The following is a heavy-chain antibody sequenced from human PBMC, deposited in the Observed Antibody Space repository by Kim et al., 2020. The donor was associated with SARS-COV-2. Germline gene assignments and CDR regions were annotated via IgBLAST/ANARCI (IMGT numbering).Heavy chain of an antibody. CDR3: TTGRSY. J-gene: IGHJ4*02. V-gene: IGHV3-15*01. CDR2: IKPKTDGETT. CDR1: GFTFSNAW. Sequence: GGSLRLSCAASGFTFSNAWMNWVRQAPGKGLEWVGRIKPKTDGETTNYATPVKGRFTISRDDSKNTLYLQMHSLKTEDTAVYYCTTGRSYWGQGTLVTVS.